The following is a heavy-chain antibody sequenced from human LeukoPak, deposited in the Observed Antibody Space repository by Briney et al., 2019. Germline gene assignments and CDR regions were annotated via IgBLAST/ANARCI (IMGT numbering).Heavy chain of an antibody. CDR2: ISYDGSNK. V-gene: IGHV3-30*19. Sequence: GGSLRLSCAASGFTFSSYGMHWVRQAPGKGLEWVAVISYDGSNKYYADSMKGRFTISRDNSKNTLYLQMNSLRAEDTAVYYCARDGRDYYGYYYYYMDVWGKGTTVTVSS. D-gene: IGHD3-10*01. CDR1: GFTFSSYG. CDR3: ARDGRDYYGYYYYYMDV. J-gene: IGHJ6*03.